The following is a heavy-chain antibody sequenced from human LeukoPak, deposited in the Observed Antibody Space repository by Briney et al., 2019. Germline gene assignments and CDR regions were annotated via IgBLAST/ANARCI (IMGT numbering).Heavy chain of an antibody. CDR1: GFTFSDYY. J-gene: IGHJ3*02. CDR2: ISSSGSTI. D-gene: IGHD5-18*01. V-gene: IGHV3-11*01. CDR3: ARPDTAMVTGAFDI. Sequence: PGGSLRLSCAASGFTFSDYYMSWIRQAPGKGLEWVSYISSSGSTIYYADSVKGRFTISRDNAKNSLYLQMNSLRAEDTAVYYCARPDTAMVTGAFDIWGQGQWSPSLQ.